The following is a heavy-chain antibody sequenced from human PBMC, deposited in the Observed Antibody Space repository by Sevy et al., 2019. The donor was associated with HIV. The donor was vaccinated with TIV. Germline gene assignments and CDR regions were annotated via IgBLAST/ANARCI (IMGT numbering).Heavy chain of an antibody. J-gene: IGHJ6*02. Sequence: GGSLRLSCAASGFPFNTYGINWVRQAPGKGLEWVAVIWYDGTNKYYANSVKGRFTISRDNSKNTLYLQMNSLRVEDTAVYYCARDRCRSPFGSGSYGMDVWGQGTTVTVSS. CDR1: GFPFNTYG. D-gene: IGHD3-10*01. CDR3: ARDRCRSPFGSGSYGMDV. CDR2: IWYDGTNK. V-gene: IGHV3-33*01.